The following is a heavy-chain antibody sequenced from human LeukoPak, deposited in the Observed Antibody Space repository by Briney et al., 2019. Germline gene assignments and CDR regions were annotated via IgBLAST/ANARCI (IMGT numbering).Heavy chain of an antibody. D-gene: IGHD6-13*01. J-gene: IGHJ4*02. Sequence: ASVNVSCKASGYTFTGYYMHWVRQAPGQGLEWMGWINPNSGGTNYAQKFQGWVTMTRDTSISTAYMELSSLRSEDTAVYYCARGSRYSAAARTNDYWGQGTLVTVSS. V-gene: IGHV1-2*04. CDR2: INPNSGGT. CDR1: GYTFTGYY. CDR3: ARGSRYSAAARTNDY.